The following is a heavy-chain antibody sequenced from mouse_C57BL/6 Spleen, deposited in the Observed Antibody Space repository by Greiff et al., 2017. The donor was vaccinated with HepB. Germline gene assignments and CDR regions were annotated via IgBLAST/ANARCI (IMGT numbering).Heavy chain of an antibody. CDR2: INPNNGGT. Sequence: VQLQQSGPELVKPGASVKMSCKASGYTFTDYNMHWVKQSHGKSLEWIGYINPNNGGTSYNQKFKGKATLTVNKSSSTAYMELRSLTSEDSAVYYCAREDDYDEKAMDYWGQGTSVTVSS. V-gene: IGHV1-22*01. CDR1: GYTFTDYN. D-gene: IGHD2-4*01. J-gene: IGHJ4*01. CDR3: AREDDYDEKAMDY.